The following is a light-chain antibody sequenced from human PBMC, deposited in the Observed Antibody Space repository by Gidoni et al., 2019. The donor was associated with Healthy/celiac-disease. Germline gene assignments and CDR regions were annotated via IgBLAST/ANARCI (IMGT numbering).Light chain of an antibody. CDR1: QSVLYSSNNKNY. J-gene: IGKJ1*01. CDR2: WAS. Sequence: GSLGERATINCKSSQSVLYSSNNKNYLAWYQQKPGQPPKLLIYWASNRESGVPERFSGSGSGTDFTLTISSLQAEDVAIYYCQQYYSTPRTFGQGTKVEIK. CDR3: QQYYSTPRT. V-gene: IGKV4-1*01.